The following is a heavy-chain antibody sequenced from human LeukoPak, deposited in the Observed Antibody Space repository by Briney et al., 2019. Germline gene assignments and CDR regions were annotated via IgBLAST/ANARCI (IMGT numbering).Heavy chain of an antibody. V-gene: IGHV5-51*01. CDR1: GYRFTSYW. Sequence: GESLKISCKGSGYRFTSYWIGWVRQMPGKGLEWMGTIYPGDSDTRYSPSFQGQVTISADKSISTAYPQWSSLKASDTAMFYCARRSVLVGAATQAFDIWGQGTMVTVSS. J-gene: IGHJ3*02. CDR3: ARRSVLVGAATQAFDI. D-gene: IGHD2-15*01. CDR2: IYPGDSDT.